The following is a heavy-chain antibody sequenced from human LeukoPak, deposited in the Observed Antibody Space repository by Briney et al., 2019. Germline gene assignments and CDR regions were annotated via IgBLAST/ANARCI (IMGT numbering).Heavy chain of an antibody. CDR1: GFTFSTFS. Sequence: GGSLRLSCAASGFTFSTFSMIWVRQAPGKGLEWISYISSDSTTIYYADSVKGRFTNSRDNAENSLYLQMNSLRAEDTAVYYCGSGTMYGASPTDYWGQGTLVIVSS. CDR3: GSGTMYGASPTDY. D-gene: IGHD2-8*01. CDR2: ISSDSTTI. J-gene: IGHJ4*02. V-gene: IGHV3-48*01.